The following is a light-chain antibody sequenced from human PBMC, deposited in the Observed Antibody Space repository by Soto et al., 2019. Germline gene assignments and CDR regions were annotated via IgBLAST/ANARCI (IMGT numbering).Light chain of an antibody. V-gene: IGLV2-14*01. CDR1: SSDVGGYNY. Sequence: QSALTQPASVSGSPGQSITISCTGTSSDVGGYNYVSWYQQHPGKAPKLMIYEVSNRPSGVSNRFSGSKSGNTASLTISGLRTEDEADYYCSSFTSINTWVFGGGTKLTVL. J-gene: IGLJ3*02. CDR2: EVS. CDR3: SSFTSINTWV.